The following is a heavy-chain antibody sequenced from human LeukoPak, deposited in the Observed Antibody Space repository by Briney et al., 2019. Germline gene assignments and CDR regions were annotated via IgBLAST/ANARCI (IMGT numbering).Heavy chain of an antibody. D-gene: IGHD3-3*01. J-gene: IGHJ4*02. Sequence: GASVKVSCKASGNTFTGYYMHWVRQAPGQGLEWMGWINPDSGGTNYAEKFQGRVTMTRDTSISTAYMELSRLRSDDTAVYYCARDFWSGYYIDYWGQGTLVTVSS. CDR2: INPDSGGT. V-gene: IGHV1-2*02. CDR3: ARDFWSGYYIDY. CDR1: GNTFTGYY.